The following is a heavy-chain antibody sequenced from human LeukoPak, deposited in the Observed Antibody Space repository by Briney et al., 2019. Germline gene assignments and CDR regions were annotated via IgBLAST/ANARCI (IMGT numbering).Heavy chain of an antibody. CDR2: IYHSGST. CDR3: ARPSIPSAAASALDI. J-gene: IGHJ3*02. D-gene: IGHD2-2*01. CDR1: GGSISSGGYY. Sequence: PSETLSLTCTVSGGSISSGGYYWSWIRQPPGKGLEWIGYIYHSGSTYYNPSLKSRVTISVDRSKNQFSLKLSSVTAADTAVYCARPSIPSAAASALDIWGQGTMVTVSS. V-gene: IGHV4-30-2*01.